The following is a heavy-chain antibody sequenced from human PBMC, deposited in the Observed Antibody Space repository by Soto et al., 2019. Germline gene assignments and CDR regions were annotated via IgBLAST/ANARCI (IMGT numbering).Heavy chain of an antibody. V-gene: IGHV3-15*07. CDR2: IKSETDGGTT. D-gene: IGHD3-16*01. CDR3: AAMKTY. CDR1: GFTFSSYS. J-gene: IGHJ4*02. Sequence: PGGALRLSCAASGFTFSSYSMNWVLQAPGKGLEWVGRIKSETDGGTTDYAAPVKGRFTISRDDSKSTLFLQMNSLKTEDTGVYYCAAMKTYWGQGTPVTVSS.